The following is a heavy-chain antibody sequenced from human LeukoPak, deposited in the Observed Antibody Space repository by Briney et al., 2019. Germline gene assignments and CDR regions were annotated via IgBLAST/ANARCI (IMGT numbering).Heavy chain of an antibody. CDR2: ISNDGTDK. D-gene: IGHD3-10*01. Sequence: QAGGSLRLSCSASGFTFSSYAMHWVRQSPGKGLEWVAVISNDGTDKHHADSVKGRFTVSRDNSNHTVYLEMDRLRVEDTAIYYCVREGTYFFASGSFQGYYFDNWGQGTLVTVSS. CDR3: VREGTYFFASGSFQGYYFDN. V-gene: IGHV3-30*04. J-gene: IGHJ4*02. CDR1: GFTFSSYA.